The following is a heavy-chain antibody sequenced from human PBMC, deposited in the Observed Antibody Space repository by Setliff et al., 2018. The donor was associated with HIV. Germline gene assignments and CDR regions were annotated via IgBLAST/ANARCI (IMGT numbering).Heavy chain of an antibody. CDR2: INPSSGGT. CDR1: GYTFTGYY. Sequence: ASVKVSCKASGYTFTGYYTHWVRRAPGQGPEWMGRINPSSGGTNYAPKFQGRVTMTRDKSISTAYMELSRLRSDDTAVYYCATWGGSPDGYFYYYMDVWGKGTTVTVSS. CDR3: ATWGGSPDGYFYYYMDV. D-gene: IGHD1-26*01. J-gene: IGHJ6*03. V-gene: IGHV1-2*06.